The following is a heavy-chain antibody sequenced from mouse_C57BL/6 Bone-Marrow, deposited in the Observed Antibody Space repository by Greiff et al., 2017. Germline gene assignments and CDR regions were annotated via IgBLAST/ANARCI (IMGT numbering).Heavy chain of an antibody. CDR2: IRNKANNHAT. V-gene: IGHV6-6*01. Sequence: EVKLQESGGGLVQPGGSMKLSCAASGFTFSDAWMDWVRQSPEKGLEWVAEIRNKANNHATYYAESVKGRFTISRDDSKSSVYLQMNSLRAEDTGIYYCITTVVARGYFDVWGTGTTVTVSS. CDR1: GFTFSDAW. J-gene: IGHJ1*03. D-gene: IGHD1-1*01. CDR3: ITTVVARGYFDV.